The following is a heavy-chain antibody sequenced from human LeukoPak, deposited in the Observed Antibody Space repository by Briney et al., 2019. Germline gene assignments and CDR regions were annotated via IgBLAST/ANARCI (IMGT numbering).Heavy chain of an antibody. CDR1: GFTFRHYW. D-gene: IGHD6-19*01. V-gene: IGHV3-7*01. J-gene: IGHJ4*02. CDR2: MNQDGREK. Sequence: GGSLRLSCAASGFTFRHYWMSWVRQAPGKGLEWVANMNQDGREKYYVDSVKGRFTISRDNAKNSVYLQMNSLRVEDTAVYYCARGAYSSGWAYFDHWGQGTLVTVSS. CDR3: ARGAYSSGWAYFDH.